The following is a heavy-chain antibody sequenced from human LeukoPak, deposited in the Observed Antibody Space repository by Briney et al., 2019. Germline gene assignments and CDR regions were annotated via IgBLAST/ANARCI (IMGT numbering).Heavy chain of an antibody. J-gene: IGHJ6*03. D-gene: IGHD2-2*02. V-gene: IGHV4-30-4*08. CDR3: ARGRYCSSTSCYTVRGVGYYYYMDV. Sequence: SETLSLTCTVSGGSISSGDYYWSWIRQPPGKGLEWIGYIYYSGSTYYNPSLKSRVTISVDRSKNQFSLKLSSVTAADTAVYYCARGRYCSSTSCYTVRGVGYYYYMDVWGKGATVTVSS. CDR1: GGSISSGDYY. CDR2: IYYSGST.